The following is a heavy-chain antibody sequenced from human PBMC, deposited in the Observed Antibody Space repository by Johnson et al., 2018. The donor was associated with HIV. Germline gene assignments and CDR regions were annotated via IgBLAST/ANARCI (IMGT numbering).Heavy chain of an antibody. J-gene: IGHJ3*02. D-gene: IGHD5-24*01. CDR3: AREMAWEDAFDI. CDR2: ISSSGTAK. CDR1: GFTFSDYY. Sequence: QVQLVESGGGLVKPGGSLRLSCAASGFTFSDYYMNWMSQAPGKGLEWLSYISSSGTAKYYADSVKGRFTISRDNAKNSLYLQMNSLRAEDTAVYYCAREMAWEDAFDIWGQGTMVTVSS. V-gene: IGHV3-11*04.